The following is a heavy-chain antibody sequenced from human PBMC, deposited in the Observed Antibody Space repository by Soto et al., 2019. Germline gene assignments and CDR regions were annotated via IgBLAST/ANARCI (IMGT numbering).Heavy chain of an antibody. CDR3: AREGNYHEY. CDR1: GFTFRIYA. D-gene: IGHD6-13*01. V-gene: IGHV3-21*01. CDR2: INVGGSDL. J-gene: IGHJ4*02. Sequence: GGSLRLSCATSGFTFRIYAMTWVRQAPGKGLEWVAYINVGGSDLWHADSVEGRFSISRDDADNSVSLHMDRLTADDTGVYYCAREGNYHEYWGQGTQVTVSS.